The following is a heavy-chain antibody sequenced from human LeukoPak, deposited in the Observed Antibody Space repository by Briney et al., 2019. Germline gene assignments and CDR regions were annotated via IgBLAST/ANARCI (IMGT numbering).Heavy chain of an antibody. V-gene: IGHV3-53*01. Sequence: GGSLRLSCAASGFTVSSNYMSWVRQAPGKGLEWVSVIYSGGSTYYADSVRGRFTISRDNSKNTLHLQMNSLRAEDTAVYYCASLLNRNFYDSSGAPLDYWGQGTLVTVSS. D-gene: IGHD3-22*01. J-gene: IGHJ4*02. CDR1: GFTVSSNY. CDR3: ASLLNRNFYDSSGAPLDY. CDR2: IYSGGST.